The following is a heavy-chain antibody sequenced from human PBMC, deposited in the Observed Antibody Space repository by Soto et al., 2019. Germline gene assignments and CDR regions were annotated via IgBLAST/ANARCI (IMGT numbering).Heavy chain of an antibody. J-gene: IGHJ4*02. CDR2: ISPKSSGT. Sequence: ASVKVSCKASGYTFTGYYMHWVRQAPGQGFEWMGRISPKSSGTNYAQKFQGRFTMTWDTSLNTAYMELSSLMFEDTAVYYCARPPGYVSDWYYFDLWGQGTLVTVSS. CDR1: GYTFTGYY. D-gene: IGHD3-9*01. V-gene: IGHV1-2*02. CDR3: ARPPGYVSDWYYFDL.